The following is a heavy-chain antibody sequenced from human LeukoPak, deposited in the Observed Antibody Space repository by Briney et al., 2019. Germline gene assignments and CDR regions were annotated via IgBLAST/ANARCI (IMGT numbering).Heavy chain of an antibody. Sequence: PGGSLRLSCAASGFTFSSHEMNWVRQAPGKGLEWISYISSGGGTTQYADSVKGRFTISRDNAQNSLYLQMNSLRAEDTAVYYCARDMGGDNGGQPAGDRGQGTLVTVSS. D-gene: IGHD4/OR15-4a*01. CDR2: ISSGGGTT. CDR1: GFTFSSHE. CDR3: ARDMGGDNGGQPAGD. V-gene: IGHV3-48*03. J-gene: IGHJ4*02.